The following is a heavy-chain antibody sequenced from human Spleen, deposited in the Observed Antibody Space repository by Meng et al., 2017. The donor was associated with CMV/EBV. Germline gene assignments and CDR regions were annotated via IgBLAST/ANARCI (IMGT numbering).Heavy chain of an antibody. V-gene: IGHV6-1*01. CDR3: ARGHYYFDS. D-gene: IGHD2-21*02. J-gene: IGHJ4*02. Sequence: SQTLSLTCAISGDSVSSYSAAWNWIRQSPSRGLKWLGRTYYRSKWNSDYAVSVQSRLTINPDTSKNQFSLQVNSVTPEDTAVYFCARGHYYFDSWGQGTLVTVSS. CDR1: GDSVSSYSAA. CDR2: TYYRSKWNS.